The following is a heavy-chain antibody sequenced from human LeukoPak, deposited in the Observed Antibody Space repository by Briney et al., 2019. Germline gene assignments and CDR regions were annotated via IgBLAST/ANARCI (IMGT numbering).Heavy chain of an antibody. CDR3: AKGLGYCSSTSCYGVDAFDI. Sequence: GGSLKLSCAASGFTFSNYGMHWVRQAPGKGLEWVAFIQYDGSNKYYADSVKGRFTISRDNSKNTLYLQMNSLRAEDTAVYYCAKGLGYCSSTSCYGVDAFDIRGQGTMVTVSS. V-gene: IGHV3-30*02. D-gene: IGHD2-2*01. CDR2: IQYDGSNK. CDR1: GFTFSNYG. J-gene: IGHJ3*02.